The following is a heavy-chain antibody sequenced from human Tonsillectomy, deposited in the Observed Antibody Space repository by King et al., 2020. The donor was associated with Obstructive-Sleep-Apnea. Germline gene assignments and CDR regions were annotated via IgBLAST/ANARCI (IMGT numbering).Heavy chain of an antibody. D-gene: IGHD4-17*01. CDR2: IYYSWIT. J-gene: IGHJ2*01. CDR3: ARLRPTYWYFDL. V-gene: IGHV4-39*07. Sequence: QLQESGPGLVKPSETLSLTCTVSAGSFSSSIYYWGWIRQPPGKGLEWIGTIYYSWITYYNPSLKCRVTVSFDTSKDQFSLKLNSVTAADTAVYYCARLRPTYWYFDLWGRGTLVTVSS. CDR1: AGSFSSSIYY.